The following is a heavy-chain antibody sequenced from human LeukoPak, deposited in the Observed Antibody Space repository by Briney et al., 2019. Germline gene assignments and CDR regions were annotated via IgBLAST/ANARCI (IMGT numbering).Heavy chain of an antibody. CDR1: GGSFSGYY. CDR2: INHSGST. J-gene: IGHJ4*02. V-gene: IGHV4-34*01. CDR3: ARGKTMVRAFDH. Sequence: PSETLSLTCTVSGGSFSGYYWSWIRQPPGKGLEWIGEINHSGSTKYNPSLKSRATILVDTSKNQFALKVRSVTAADTDVYYCARGKTMVRAFDHWGQGTLVPVST. D-gene: IGHD3-10*01.